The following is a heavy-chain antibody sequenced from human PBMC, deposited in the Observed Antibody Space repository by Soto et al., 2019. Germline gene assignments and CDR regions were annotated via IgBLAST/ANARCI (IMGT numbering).Heavy chain of an antibody. CDR2: IYWDDDK. Sequence: QITLKESGPPLVKPTQTLTLTCTFSGFSLSTSGVGVGWIRQPPGKALEWLALIYWDDDKRYSPSLKSSLTITKDTSKNQVVLTMTNMDPVDTATYYCAHTSRITIFGVVNNWFDPWGQGTLVTVSS. J-gene: IGHJ5*02. V-gene: IGHV2-5*02. CDR3: AHTSRITIFGVVNNWFDP. CDR1: GFSLSTSGVG. D-gene: IGHD3-3*01.